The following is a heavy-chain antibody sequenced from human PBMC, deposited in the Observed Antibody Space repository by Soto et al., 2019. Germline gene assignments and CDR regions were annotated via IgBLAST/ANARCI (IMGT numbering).Heavy chain of an antibody. Sequence: SETLSVTCAISGGSISSGGYYWSWIRQHPGKGLEWIGYILYNGSTYYNPSLKSRVTISVDTSKNQFSLKLSSVTAADTAVYYCARGFSWDWFDPWGQGTLVTVSS. V-gene: IGHV4-31*11. CDR3: ARGFSWDWFDP. D-gene: IGHD6-13*01. CDR1: GGSISSGGYY. CDR2: ILYNGST. J-gene: IGHJ5*02.